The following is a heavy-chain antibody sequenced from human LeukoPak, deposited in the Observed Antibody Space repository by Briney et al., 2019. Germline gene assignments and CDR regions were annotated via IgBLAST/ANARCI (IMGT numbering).Heavy chain of an antibody. D-gene: IGHD3-10*01. CDR2: MNPRSGNT. V-gene: IGHV1-8*01. J-gene: IGHJ6*02. Sequence: ASVKVSCKTSGDTFTSYDINWVRQATGQGLEWMGWMNPRSGNTIYTQKFQGRVAMTRDTSTSTAYMGLSSLRSEDTAVYYCARGGTLVQGVTILYGMDVWGQGTTVTVSS. CDR3: ARGGTLVQGVTILYGMDV. CDR1: GDTFTSYD.